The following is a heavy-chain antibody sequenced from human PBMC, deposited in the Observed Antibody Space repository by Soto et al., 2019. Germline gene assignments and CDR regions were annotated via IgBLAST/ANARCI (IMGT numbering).Heavy chain of an antibody. Sequence: PGESLKISCKGSGYSFTTSWIDWVRQMPGKGLEWMGSIYPGDSDTRYSQSFLGQVTISVDKSMSAAYLQWSSLKASDTAIYYCARRAQTTEYFDFWGQGTLVTVSS. J-gene: IGHJ4*02. CDR2: IYPGDSDT. D-gene: IGHD4-17*01. CDR3: ARRAQTTEYFDF. CDR1: GYSFTTSW. V-gene: IGHV5-51*01.